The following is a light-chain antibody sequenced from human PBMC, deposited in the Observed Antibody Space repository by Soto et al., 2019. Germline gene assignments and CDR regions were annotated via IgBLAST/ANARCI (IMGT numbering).Light chain of an antibody. CDR1: NIGSKS. CDR2: DDS. Sequence: SYELTQTSSVSVAPGQTAKITCGGNNIGSKSVHWYQQKAGQAPVLVVHDDSDRPSGIPERFAGSNSANTATLPISRVEAAAEADYYCQVWDSSGDQVVFAGGTPLTVL. J-gene: IGLJ2*01. V-gene: IGLV3-21*02. CDR3: QVWDSSGDQVV.